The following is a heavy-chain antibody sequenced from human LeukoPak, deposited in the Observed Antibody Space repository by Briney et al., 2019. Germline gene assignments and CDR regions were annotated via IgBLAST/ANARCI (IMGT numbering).Heavy chain of an antibody. CDR1: GFTFPNYA. D-gene: IGHD7-27*01. CDR3: AKDRSAFSPGALDY. Sequence: GGSLRLSCTASGFTFPNYAMSWVRQAPGKGLEWVSDINFSGTTTYYADSVKGRFTVSRDTSKNTVYLQMNSLRADDTAVYYCAKDRSAFSPGALDYWGQGTLVTVSS. J-gene: IGHJ4*02. CDR2: INFSGTTT. V-gene: IGHV3-23*01.